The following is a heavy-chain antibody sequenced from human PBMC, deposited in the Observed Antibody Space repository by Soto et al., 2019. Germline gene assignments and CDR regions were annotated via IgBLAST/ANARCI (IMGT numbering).Heavy chain of an antibody. D-gene: IGHD1-26*01. CDR2: ISYTGDT. V-gene: IGHV4-61*08. Sequence: PSATLALTFTVSGDSVNSDAYFWTWIRQPPGKGLEWIAYISYTGDTNYNPSLKSRVTISVDTSTNQFFLTLTSVTAADTAVYFCARIIVGVTVDLWGQGSLVTVSS. CDR1: GDSVNSDAYF. J-gene: IGHJ5*02. CDR3: ARIIVGVTVDL.